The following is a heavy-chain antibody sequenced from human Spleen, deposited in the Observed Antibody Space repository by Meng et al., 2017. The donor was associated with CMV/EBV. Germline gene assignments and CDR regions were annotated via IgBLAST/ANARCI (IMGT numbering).Heavy chain of an antibody. D-gene: IGHD3-16*01. V-gene: IGHV4-39*07. J-gene: IGHJ4*02. Sequence: SETLSLTCSVSGGSISSSTYYWGWIRQPPGKGLEWVGSIYHSGNTYYNPSLKSRVTMSVDTSKNQISLELSSVTAADTAVYHCVAGYMITFGGVPHWGQGTLVTVSS. CDR1: GGSISSSTYY. CDR3: VAGYMITFGGVPH. CDR2: IYHSGNT.